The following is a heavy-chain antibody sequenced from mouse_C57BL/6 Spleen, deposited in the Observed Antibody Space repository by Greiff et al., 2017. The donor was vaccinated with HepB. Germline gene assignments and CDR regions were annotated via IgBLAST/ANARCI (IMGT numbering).Heavy chain of an antibody. CDR2: IDPANGNT. CDR3: ARSWDYDLGAWFAY. V-gene: IGHV14-3*01. D-gene: IGHD2-4*01. CDR1: GFSFNNTY. Sequence: VQLQQSVAELVRPGASVMLSCTASGFSFNNTYMHWVKQRPDQGLEWIGRIDPANGNTKYAPKFQGKATITADTSSNTAYLQLSSLTSEDTVIYYCARSWDYDLGAWFAYWGQGTLVTVSA. J-gene: IGHJ3*01.